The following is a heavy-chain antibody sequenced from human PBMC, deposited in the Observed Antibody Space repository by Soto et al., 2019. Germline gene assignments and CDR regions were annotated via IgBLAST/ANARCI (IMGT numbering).Heavy chain of an antibody. V-gene: IGHV4-30-4*01. D-gene: IGHD1-1*01. CDR2: IYYSGST. CDR1: GGSISSGDYY. Sequence: SETLSLTCTVSGGSISSGDYYWSWIRQPPGKGLEWIGYIYYSGSTYYNPSLKSRVTISVDTSKNQFSLKLSSVTAADTAVYCCARVDWNYYGMDVWGQGTTVTVSS. CDR3: ARVDWNYYGMDV. J-gene: IGHJ6*02.